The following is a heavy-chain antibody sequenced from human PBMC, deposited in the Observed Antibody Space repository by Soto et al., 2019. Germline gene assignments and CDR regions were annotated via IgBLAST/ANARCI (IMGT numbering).Heavy chain of an antibody. CDR1: GYTFTSYG. CDR2: ISAYNGNT. V-gene: IGHV1-18*04. D-gene: IGHD5-12*01. Sequence: ASVKVSCKASGYTFTSYGISWVRQAPGQGLEWMGWISAYNGNTNYAQKLQGRVTMTTDTSTSTAYMELRSLRSDDTAVYYCARAGVATITIFYYGMDVWGQGTTVTVSS. J-gene: IGHJ6*02. CDR3: ARAGVATITIFYYGMDV.